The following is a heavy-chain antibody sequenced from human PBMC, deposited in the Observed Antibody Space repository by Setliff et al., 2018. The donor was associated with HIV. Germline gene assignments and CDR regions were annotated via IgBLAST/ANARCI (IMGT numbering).Heavy chain of an antibody. Sequence: ASVKVSCKASGYSFTDYYMHWVRQAPGQGLEWMGWINPNRGGTNYAQKFQGRVTMTRDTSITTAYMELSRVRSDDTAVYYCARAPRHYGWAFDIWGQGTMVTVSS. D-gene: IGHD4-17*01. J-gene: IGHJ3*02. CDR3: ARAPRHYGWAFDI. CDR1: GYSFTDYY. V-gene: IGHV1-2*02. CDR2: INPNRGGT.